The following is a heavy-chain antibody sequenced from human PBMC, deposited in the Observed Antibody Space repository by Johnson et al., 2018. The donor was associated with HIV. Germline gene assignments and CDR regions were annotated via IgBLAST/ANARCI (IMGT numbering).Heavy chain of an antibody. V-gene: IGHV3-20*04. J-gene: IGHJ3*02. Sequence: VQLVESGGGVVQPGRSLRLSCAASGFTFSSYAMHWVRQAPGKGLEWVSGINWNGGKTAYADSVKGRFTISRDNAKNSLYLQMNSLRAEDTAVYYCARRYCSSTSCYKGRAFDIWGQGTMVTVSS. CDR3: ARRYCSSTSCYKGRAFDI. CDR2: INWNGGKT. D-gene: IGHD2-2*02. CDR1: GFTFSSYA.